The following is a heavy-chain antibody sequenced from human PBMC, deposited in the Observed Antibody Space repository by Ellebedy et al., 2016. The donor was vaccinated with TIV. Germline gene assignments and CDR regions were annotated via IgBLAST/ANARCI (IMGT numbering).Heavy chain of an antibody. Sequence: AASVKVSCKASGYTFTGYYMHWVRQAPGQGLEWMGWINPNSGGTNYAQKFQGRVTMTRDTSISTAYMELSRLRSDDTAVYYCATRAAVRGDPFDYWGQGTLVTVSS. J-gene: IGHJ4*02. CDR3: ATRAAVRGDPFDY. CDR1: GYTFTGYY. V-gene: IGHV1-2*02. CDR2: INPNSGGT. D-gene: IGHD3-10*01.